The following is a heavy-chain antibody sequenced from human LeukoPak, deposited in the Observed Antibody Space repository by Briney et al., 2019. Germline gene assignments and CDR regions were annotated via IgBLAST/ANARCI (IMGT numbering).Heavy chain of an antibody. CDR3: ARSPRGGDILTGSYFDY. D-gene: IGHD3-9*01. V-gene: IGHV1-46*01. CDR2: INPSGGST. CDR1: GYTFTSYY. J-gene: IGHJ4*02. Sequence: ASVKVSCKASGYTFTSYYMHWVRQAPGQGLEWMGIINPSGGSTSYAQKFQGRVTMTRDTSTSTVYMELSSLRSEDTAVYYCARSPRGGDILTGSYFDYWGQGTLVTVFS.